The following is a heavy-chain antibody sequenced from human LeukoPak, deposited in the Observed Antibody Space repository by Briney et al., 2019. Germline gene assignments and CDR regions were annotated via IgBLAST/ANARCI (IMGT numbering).Heavy chain of an antibody. CDR2: IYYSGST. J-gene: IGHJ4*02. Sequence: SETLSLTCTVSGGSISSSSYYWGWIRQPPGKGLEWIGSIYYSGSTYYNPSLKSRVTISVDTSKNQFSLKLSSVTAADTAVYYPIVVVPAAIDYWGQGTLVTVSS. CDR1: GGSISSSSYY. V-gene: IGHV4-39*01. D-gene: IGHD2-2*02. CDR3: IVVVPAAIDY.